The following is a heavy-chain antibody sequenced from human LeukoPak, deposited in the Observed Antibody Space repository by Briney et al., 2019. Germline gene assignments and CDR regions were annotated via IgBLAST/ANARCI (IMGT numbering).Heavy chain of an antibody. Sequence: ASETLSLPCSVSRYSISSAYYWGWIRQPPGKGLEWIGTIYHGGSTYYNPSLKSRVTISADTSKNQFSLKLSSVTAADTAVYYCAREAAPVPYYFDYWGQGTLVTVSS. J-gene: IGHJ4*02. CDR3: AREAAPVPYYFDY. D-gene: IGHD6-6*01. CDR1: RYSISSAYY. CDR2: IYHGGST. V-gene: IGHV4-38-2*02.